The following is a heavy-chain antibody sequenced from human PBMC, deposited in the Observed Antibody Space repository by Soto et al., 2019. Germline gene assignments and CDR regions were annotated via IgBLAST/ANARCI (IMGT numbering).Heavy chain of an antibody. CDR1: SGSISSSNW. Sequence: QVQLQESGPGLVKPSGTLSLTCAVSSGSISSSNWWSWVRQPPGEGLEWIGEIYHSGSTNYNPSLKSRVTISVDKSKNQSSLKLSSVTAADTAVYYCARLGYSGYEHFDYWGQGTLVTVSS. CDR2: IYHSGST. D-gene: IGHD5-12*01. V-gene: IGHV4-4*02. CDR3: ARLGYSGYEHFDY. J-gene: IGHJ4*02.